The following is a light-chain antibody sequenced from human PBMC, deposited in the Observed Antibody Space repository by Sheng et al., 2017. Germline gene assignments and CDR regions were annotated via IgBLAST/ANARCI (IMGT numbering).Light chain of an antibody. CDR2: ASS. CDR3: QQSYSLPRT. V-gene: IGKV1-39*01. J-gene: IGKJ1*01. CDR1: QSISIY. Sequence: DIQMTQSPSSLSASVGDRVTITCRASQSISIYLNWYQQKPGKAPKVLVYASSYLQSGVPSRFSGSGSGTDFTLTISSLQFEDFATYYCQQSYSLPRTFGHETKVEIK.